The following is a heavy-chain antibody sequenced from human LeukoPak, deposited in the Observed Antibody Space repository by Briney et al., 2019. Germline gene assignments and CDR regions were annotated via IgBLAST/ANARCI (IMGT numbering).Heavy chain of an antibody. Sequence: SQTLSLTCTVSGGSISSGGYYWSWIRQHPGKGLEWIGYIYYSGSTYYNPSLKSRVTISVDTSKNQFSLKLSSVTAADTAVYYCARRTSNYYYGMDVWGQGTTVTVSS. CDR2: IYYSGST. CDR1: GGSISSGGYY. J-gene: IGHJ6*02. CDR3: ARRTSNYYYGMDV. D-gene: IGHD1-1*01. V-gene: IGHV4-31*03.